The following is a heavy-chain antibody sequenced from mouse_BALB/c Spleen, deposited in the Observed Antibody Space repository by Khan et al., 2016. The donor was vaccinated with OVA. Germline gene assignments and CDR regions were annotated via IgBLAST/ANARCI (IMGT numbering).Heavy chain of an antibody. D-gene: IGHD2-14*01. CDR2: ISNLAYSI. CDR3: ARGWRYGLYAMDY. Sequence: EVELVESGGGLVQPGGSRKLSCAASGFTFSDYGMAWVRQTPGKGPEWVAFISNLAYSIYYADTVTGRFTISRENAKNTLYLEMSSLRSEDTAMYYGARGWRYGLYAMDYWGQGTSVTVSS. J-gene: IGHJ4*01. CDR1: GFTFSDYG. V-gene: IGHV5-15*02.